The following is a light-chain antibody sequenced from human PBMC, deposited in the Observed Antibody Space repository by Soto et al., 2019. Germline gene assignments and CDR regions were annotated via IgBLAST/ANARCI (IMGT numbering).Light chain of an antibody. CDR1: HDISNY. V-gene: IGKV1-33*01. CDR3: QHYNSYSEA. Sequence: DIQMTQSPSSLSASVGDRVTITCQASHDISNYLNWYQQKPGQAPKLLIYDASNLETGVPSRFSGSGSGTDFTFTISSLQPDDFATYYCQHYNSYSEAFGQGTKVELK. J-gene: IGKJ1*01. CDR2: DAS.